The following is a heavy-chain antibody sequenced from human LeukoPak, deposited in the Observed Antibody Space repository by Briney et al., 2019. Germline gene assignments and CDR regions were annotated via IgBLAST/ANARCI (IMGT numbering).Heavy chain of an antibody. J-gene: IGHJ4*02. CDR3: ARDSKVRGVSPYYFDY. CDR1: GYTFTSYG. CDR2: ISAYNGNT. Sequence: ASVKVSCKASGYTFTSYGISWVRQAPGQGLEWMGWISAYNGNTNYAQKLQGRVTMTTDTSTSTAYMELRSLRSDDTAVYYCARDSKVRGVSPYYFDYWSQGTLVTVSS. V-gene: IGHV1-18*01. D-gene: IGHD3-10*01.